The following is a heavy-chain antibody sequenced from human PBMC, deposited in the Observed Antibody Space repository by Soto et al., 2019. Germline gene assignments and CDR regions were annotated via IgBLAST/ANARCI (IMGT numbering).Heavy chain of an antibody. J-gene: IGHJ4*02. V-gene: IGHV1-69*13. Sequence: GASVKVSCKASGGTFSSYAISWVRQAPGQGLEWMGGIIPIFGTANYAQKFQGRVTITADESTSTAYMELSSLRSEDTAVYYCAFDTLTCYAFDYWGQGTLVTVSS. CDR2: IIPIFGTA. D-gene: IGHD3-9*01. CDR1: GGTFSSYA. CDR3: AFDTLTCYAFDY.